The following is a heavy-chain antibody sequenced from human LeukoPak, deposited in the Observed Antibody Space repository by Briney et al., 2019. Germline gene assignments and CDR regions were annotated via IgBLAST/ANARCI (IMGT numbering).Heavy chain of an antibody. D-gene: IGHD6-19*01. V-gene: IGHV3-53*01. CDR3: ARESTLGGWSFDY. Sequence: GGSLRLSCAASGFTVSSNYMSWVRQAPGKGLEWVSVIYSGGSTYYADSVKGRFTISRDNSKNTLYLQMNSLRAEDTAVYYCARESTLGGWSFDYWGQGTLVTVSS. CDR1: GFTVSSNY. CDR2: IYSGGST. J-gene: IGHJ4*02.